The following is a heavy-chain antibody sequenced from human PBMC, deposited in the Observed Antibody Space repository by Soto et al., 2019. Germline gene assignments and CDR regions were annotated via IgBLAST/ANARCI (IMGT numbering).Heavy chain of an antibody. V-gene: IGHV4-30-2*01. Sequence: QLQLQESGSGLVKPSQTLSLTCAVSGDSISSGGYSWSWIRQPPGRGLEWIGYIYHSGSTYCTPSLKSRVTISVDKSKNQFSLKLASVAAADQGVYFFARKGPENWFQPWGQGNPGHRLP. CDR3: ARKGPENWFQP. CDR1: GDSISSGGYS. CDR2: IYHSGST. J-gene: IGHJ5*02.